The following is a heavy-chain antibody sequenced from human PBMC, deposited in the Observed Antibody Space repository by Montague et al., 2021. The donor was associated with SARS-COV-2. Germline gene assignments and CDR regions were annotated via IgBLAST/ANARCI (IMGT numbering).Heavy chain of an antibody. V-gene: IGHV4-39*02. CDR2: YYYTGSN. Sequence: SETLSLTCAVSDDSITSCTYYWVRQHQPQGKGLVWNGSYYYTGSNYYYLSIRVRVTMSADTTKKHFSLNPNSVTAADTAVYYCARGRSGFFNPLDYWGQGTLVTVSS. CDR1: DDSITSCTYY. D-gene: IGHD3-3*01. J-gene: IGHJ4*02. CDR3: ARGRSGFFNPLDY.